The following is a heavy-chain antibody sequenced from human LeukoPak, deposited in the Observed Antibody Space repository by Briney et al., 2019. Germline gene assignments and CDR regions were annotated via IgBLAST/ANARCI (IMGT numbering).Heavy chain of an antibody. V-gene: IGHV3-21*01. CDR2: ISSSSSYI. J-gene: IGHJ4*02. CDR3: ARDRNGDYFY. CDR1: GFTFSSYS. D-gene: IGHD4-17*01. Sequence: PGGSLRLSCAASGFTFSSYSMNWVRQAPGKGLEWVSSISSSSSYIYYADSVKGRFTISRDNAKNSLYLQMNSLRAEGTAVYYCARDRNGDYFYWGQGTLVTVSS.